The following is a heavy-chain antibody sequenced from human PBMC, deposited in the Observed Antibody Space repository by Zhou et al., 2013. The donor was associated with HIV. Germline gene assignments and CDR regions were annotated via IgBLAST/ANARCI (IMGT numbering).Heavy chain of an antibody. V-gene: IGHV1-69*05. D-gene: IGHD1-26*01. CDR1: GGTFSSYA. CDR3: ARTSAVGATFNYYYYMDV. J-gene: IGHJ6*03. CDR2: IIPIFGTA. Sequence: QVQLVQSGAEVKKPGSSVKVSCKASGGTFSSYAISWVRQAPGQGLEWMGGIIPIFGTANYAQKFQGRVTITTDESTSTAYMELSSLRSEDTAVYYCARTSAVGATFNYYYYMDVWGKGTTVTVSS.